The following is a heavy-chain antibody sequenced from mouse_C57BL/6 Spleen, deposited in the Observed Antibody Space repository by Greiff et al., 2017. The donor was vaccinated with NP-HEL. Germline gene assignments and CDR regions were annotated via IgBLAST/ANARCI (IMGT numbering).Heavy chain of an antibody. J-gene: IGHJ1*03. D-gene: IGHD1-2*01. V-gene: IGHV1-82*01. CDR1: GYAFSSSW. CDR2: IYPGDGDT. CDR3: ASTAYWYFYV. Sequence: QVQLKQSGPELVKPGASVKISCKASGYAFSSSWMNWVKQRPGKGLEWIGRIYPGDGDTNYNGKFKGKATLTADKSSTSAYIQLSSLTSVDSAVYFCASTAYWYFYVWGTGTTVTVSS.